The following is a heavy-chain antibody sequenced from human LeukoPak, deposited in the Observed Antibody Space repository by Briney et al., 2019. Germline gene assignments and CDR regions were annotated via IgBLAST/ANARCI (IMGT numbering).Heavy chain of an antibody. Sequence: GGSLRLSCAASGFTVGSNYMSWVRQAPGKGLEWVSVIYSGGSTYYADSVKGRFTISRDNSKNTLYLQMNSLRAEDTAVYYCARVRYNSSVYSRGAYYYYVRDFGGKGPTATVS. V-gene: IGHV3-66*01. CDR2: IYSGGST. D-gene: IGHD3-22*01. CDR3: ARVRYNSSVYSRGAYYYYVRDF. CDR1: GFTVGSNY. J-gene: IGHJ6*04.